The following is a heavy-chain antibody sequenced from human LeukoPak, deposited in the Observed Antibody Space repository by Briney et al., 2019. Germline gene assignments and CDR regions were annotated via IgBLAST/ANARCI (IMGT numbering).Heavy chain of an antibody. CDR3: ARDRSRGGYCSGGSCRPYNWFDP. CDR2: IYYSGST. CDR1: GGSISSYY. J-gene: IGHJ5*02. V-gene: IGHV4-59*01. Sequence: SETLSLTCTVSGGSISSYYWSWIRQPPGKGLEWIGYIYYSGSTNYNPSLKSRVTISVDTSKNQFSLKLSSVTAADTAVYYCARDRSRGGYCSGGSCRPYNWFDPWGQGTLVTVSS. D-gene: IGHD2-15*01.